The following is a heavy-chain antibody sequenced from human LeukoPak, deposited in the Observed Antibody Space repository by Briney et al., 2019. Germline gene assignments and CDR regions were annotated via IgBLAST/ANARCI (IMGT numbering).Heavy chain of an antibody. CDR2: IYYRGST. V-gene: IGHV4-59*11. CDR1: GGSISSHY. J-gene: IGHJ6*03. D-gene: IGHD5-18*01. Sequence: PSETLSLTCTVSGGSISSHYWSWIRQPPGKGLNWIGYIYYRGSTNYNPSLKSRVTISVDTSKNQFSLKLSSVTAADTAVYYCARDQAITAMVTNYYYYMDVWGKGTTVTVSS. CDR3: ARDQAITAMVTNYYYYMDV.